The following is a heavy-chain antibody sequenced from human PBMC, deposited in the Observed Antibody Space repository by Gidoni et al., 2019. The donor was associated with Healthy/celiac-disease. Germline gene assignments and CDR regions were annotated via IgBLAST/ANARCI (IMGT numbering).Heavy chain of an antibody. CDR1: GFTISNAW. V-gene: IGHV3-15*01. CDR2: IKSKTDGGAT. Sequence: EVQLVESGGGLVKPGGYRRLSCAASGFTISNAWMSWVRQAPGKGLEWVGRIKSKTDGGATDYAAPVKGRVTISRDDAKNTLYLQMNSLKTEDTAVYYCTTDRSHFWEITMIVGFDYWGQGTLVTVSS. CDR3: TTDRSHFWEITMIVGFDY. J-gene: IGHJ4*02. D-gene: IGHD3-22*01.